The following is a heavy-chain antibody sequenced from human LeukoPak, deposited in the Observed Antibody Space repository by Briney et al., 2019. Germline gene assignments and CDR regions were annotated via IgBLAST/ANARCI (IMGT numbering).Heavy chain of an antibody. CDR2: IYHSGST. CDR3: ARAGPRAAFDI. V-gene: IGHV4-38-2*02. J-gene: IGHJ3*02. CDR1: GYSISSGYY. Sequence: PSETLSLTCTVSGYSISSGYYWGWIRQPPGKGLEWIGTIYHSGSTYYNPSLKSRVTISVDTSKNQFSLRLSSVTAADTAVYYCARAGPRAAFDIWGQGTMVTVSS.